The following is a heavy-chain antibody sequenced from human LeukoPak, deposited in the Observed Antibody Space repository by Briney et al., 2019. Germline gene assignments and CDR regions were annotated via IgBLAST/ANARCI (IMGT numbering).Heavy chain of an antibody. CDR1: GGSISSYY. D-gene: IGHD2-15*01. V-gene: IGHV4-59*01. Sequence: SETLSLTCTVSGGSISSYYWSWIRQPPGKGLEWIGYIYYSGSTNYNPSLKSRVTISVDTSKNQFSLKLRSVTAADTAVYYCASTPRMVVAANAFDIWGQGTMVTVSS. CDR3: ASTPRMVVAANAFDI. J-gene: IGHJ3*02. CDR2: IYYSGST.